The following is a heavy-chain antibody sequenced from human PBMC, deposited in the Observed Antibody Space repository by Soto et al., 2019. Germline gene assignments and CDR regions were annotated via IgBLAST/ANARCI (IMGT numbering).Heavy chain of an antibody. CDR3: AAAATDY. CDR2: ISGSGGST. J-gene: IGHJ4*02. V-gene: IGHV3-23*01. Sequence: EVQLLESGGGLVQPGGSLRLSCAASGFTFSSYAMSWVRQAPGKGLEWVSAISGSGGSTYYADSVKGRFTISRDNSRNTVYLQLNSLRADDTALYYCAAAATDYWGQGTLVTVSS. D-gene: IGHD6-13*01. CDR1: GFTFSSYA.